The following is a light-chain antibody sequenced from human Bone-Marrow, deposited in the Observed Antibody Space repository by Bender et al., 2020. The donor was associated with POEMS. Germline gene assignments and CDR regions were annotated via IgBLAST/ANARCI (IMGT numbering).Light chain of an antibody. CDR2: DVT. CDR1: SIDVGVYNY. J-gene: IGLJ3*02. V-gene: IGLV2-14*03. Sequence: QSALTQPASVSGSPGQSITISCTGTSIDVGVYNYVSWYQHHPGKAPKLIIYDVTNRPSGVSDRFSGSKSDNTASLTISGLQAEDEADYYCCSYAGNRPLVFGGGTKLTVL. CDR3: CSYAGNRPLV.